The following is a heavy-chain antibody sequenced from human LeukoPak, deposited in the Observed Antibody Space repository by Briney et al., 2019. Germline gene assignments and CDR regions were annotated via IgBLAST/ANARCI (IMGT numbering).Heavy chain of an antibody. CDR1: GFTFSSYW. D-gene: IGHD2-2*02. V-gene: IGHV3-7*01. CDR2: IKQDGSEK. CDR3: ARGFYCSSTSCYIVAQYYFDY. Sequence: GGSLRLSCAASGFTFSSYWMSWVRQAPGKGLEWVANIKQDGSEKYYVDSVKGRFTLSRDNAKNSLYQQMNSLRAEDTAVYYCARGFYCSSTSCYIVAQYYFDYWGQGTLVTVSS. J-gene: IGHJ4*02.